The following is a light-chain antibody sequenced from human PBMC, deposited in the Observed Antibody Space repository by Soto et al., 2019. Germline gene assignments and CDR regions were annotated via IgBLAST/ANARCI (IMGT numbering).Light chain of an antibody. CDR2: AAS. CDR1: QSISSY. Sequence: DIQMTQSPSSLSASVGERVTITCRASQSISSYLNWYQQKPGKAPKLLIYAASSLQSGVPSRFSGCGSGTDFTLTISSLQPEDFASYYGQQSYSTPWTFGQGTKVEIK. V-gene: IGKV1-39*01. CDR3: QQSYSTPWT. J-gene: IGKJ1*01.